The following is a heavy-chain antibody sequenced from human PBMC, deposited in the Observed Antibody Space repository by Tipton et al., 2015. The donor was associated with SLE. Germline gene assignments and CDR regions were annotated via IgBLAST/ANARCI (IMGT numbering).Heavy chain of an antibody. J-gene: IGHJ3*02. V-gene: IGHV1-18*01. D-gene: IGHD1-1*01. Sequence: QSGPEVKKPGASVKVSCKASGYTFTSYDIHWVRQAPGQGLEWMGWISHYTGNTDYAQRLQGRVTMTTDTPPTTAYMELRSLRSDDTALYYCVERYDTFDIWGQGTMVTVSS. CDR3: VERYDTFDI. CDR1: GYTFTSYD. CDR2: ISHYTGNT.